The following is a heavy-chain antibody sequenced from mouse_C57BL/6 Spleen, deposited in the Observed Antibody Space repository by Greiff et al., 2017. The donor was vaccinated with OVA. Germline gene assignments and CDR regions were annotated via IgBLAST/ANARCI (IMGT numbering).Heavy chain of an antibody. CDR2: IWSGGSA. D-gene: IGHD1-1*01. CDR3: ASYGSDWYFDV. Sequence: VKLMESGPGLVQPSQSLSITCTVSGFSLTSYGVHWVRQSPGKGLEWLGVIWSGGSADYNAAFISRLSISKDNSKSQVFFKMNSLQADDTAIYYCASYGSDWYFDVWGTGTTVTFSS. V-gene: IGHV2-2*01. CDR1: GFSLTSYG. J-gene: IGHJ1*03.